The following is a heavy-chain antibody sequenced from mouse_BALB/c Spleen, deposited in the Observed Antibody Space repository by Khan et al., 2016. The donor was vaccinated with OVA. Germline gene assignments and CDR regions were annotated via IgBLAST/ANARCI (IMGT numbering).Heavy chain of an antibody. D-gene: IGHD6-1*01. CDR1: GYTFTSYW. V-gene: IGHV1-4*01. CDR3: GARGRSSALLTY. J-gene: IGHJ3*01. CDR2: IYPSTGYT. Sequence: QVQLQQSGAELATPGASVKMSCKASGYTFTSYWMHWVQQRPGQGLEWIGYIYPSTGYTDYNQMFKDKATLTADKSSSTAYMLLSRLTSDESAVYYYGARGRSSALLTYWGQGTMVTVSA.